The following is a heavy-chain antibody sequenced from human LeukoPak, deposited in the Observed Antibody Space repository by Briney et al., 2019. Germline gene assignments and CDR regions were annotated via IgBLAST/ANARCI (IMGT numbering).Heavy chain of an antibody. Sequence: ASVKVSCKASGYTFTGYYMHWVRQAPGQGLEWMGRINPNSGGTNYAQKFQGRVTMTRDTSISTVYMELSRLRSDDTAVYYCARDPRGDFWSGYRDYWGQGTLVTVSS. CDR2: INPNSGGT. CDR3: ARDPRGDFWSGYRDY. V-gene: IGHV1-2*06. CDR1: GYTFTGYY. J-gene: IGHJ4*02. D-gene: IGHD3-3*01.